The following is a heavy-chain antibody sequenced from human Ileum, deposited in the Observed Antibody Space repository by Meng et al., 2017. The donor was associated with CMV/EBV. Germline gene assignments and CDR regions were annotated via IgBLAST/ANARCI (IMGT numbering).Heavy chain of an antibody. CDR1: FPVSSNY. Sequence: FPVSSNYMGWVRQAPGKGVEWVSVIYSGGSTYYADSVKGRFTISRDNSKNTLYLQMNSLRAEDTAVYYCARYYYDSSGYLETAFDPWGQGTLVTVSS. CDR2: IYSGGST. J-gene: IGHJ5*02. D-gene: IGHD3-22*01. V-gene: IGHV3-66*02. CDR3: ARYYYDSSGYLETAFDP.